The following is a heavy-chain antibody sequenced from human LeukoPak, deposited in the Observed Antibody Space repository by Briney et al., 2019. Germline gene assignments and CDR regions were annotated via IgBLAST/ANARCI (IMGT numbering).Heavy chain of an antibody. D-gene: IGHD2-15*01. CDR2: IYYSGST. V-gene: IGHV4-30-4*01. Sequence: SETLSLTGTVSGGSISSGDYYWSWIRQPPGKGLEWIGYIYYSGSTYYNPSLKSRVTISVDTSKNQFSLKLSSVTAADTAVYYCARERCSGGSCYSGVGTFDYWGQGTLVTVSS. CDR3: ARERCSGGSCYSGVGTFDY. CDR1: GGSISSGDYY. J-gene: IGHJ4*02.